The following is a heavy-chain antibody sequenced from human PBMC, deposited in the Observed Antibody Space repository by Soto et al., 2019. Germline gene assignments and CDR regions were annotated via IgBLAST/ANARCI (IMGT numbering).Heavy chain of an antibody. J-gene: IGHJ4*02. CDR3: ARANWYPED. V-gene: IGHV4-59*11. Sequence: SETLSLTCTLAGGSINKHYWSWIRQPPEKGLEWIGYIYYTGSTNYNPSLKSRVTMSVDTSKNQFSLKLTSLTAADTAIYYWARANWYPEDWGQGTLVTVSS. CDR1: GGSINKHY. D-gene: IGHD7-27*01. CDR2: IYYTGST.